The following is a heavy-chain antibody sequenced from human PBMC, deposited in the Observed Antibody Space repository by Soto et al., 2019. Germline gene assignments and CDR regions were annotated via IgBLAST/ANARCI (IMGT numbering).Heavy chain of an antibody. J-gene: IGHJ5*02. V-gene: IGHV3-53*01. CDR1: GFTVSSNY. Sequence: GGSLRLSCAASGFTVSSNYMSWVRQAPGKGLEWVSVIYSGGSTYYADSVKGRFTISRDNSKNTLYLQMNSLRAEDTAVYYCARSRYFDWLSWFDPWGQGTLVTVSS. D-gene: IGHD3-9*01. CDR2: IYSGGST. CDR3: ARSRYFDWLSWFDP.